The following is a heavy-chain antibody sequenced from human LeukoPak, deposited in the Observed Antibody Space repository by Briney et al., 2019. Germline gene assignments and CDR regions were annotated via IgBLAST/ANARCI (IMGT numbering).Heavy chain of an antibody. CDR3: ARDPRVYYYDSSGYYDY. D-gene: IGHD3-22*01. J-gene: IGHJ4*02. CDR2: IYSGGST. V-gene: IGHV3-66*01. Sequence: GGSLRLSCAASGFTVSSNYMSWVRQAPGTGLEWVSVIYSGGSTYYADSVKGRFTISRDNSKNTLYLQMNSLRAEDMAVYCCARDPRVYYYDSSGYYDYWGQGTLVTVSS. CDR1: GFTVSSNY.